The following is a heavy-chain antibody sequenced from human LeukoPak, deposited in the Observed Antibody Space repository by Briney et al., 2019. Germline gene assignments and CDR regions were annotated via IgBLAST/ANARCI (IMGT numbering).Heavy chain of an antibody. J-gene: IGHJ4*02. CDR1: GGSISSGGYS. V-gene: IGHV4-30-2*01. Sequence: SSETLSLTCAVSGGSISSGGYSWSWIRQPPGKGLEWIGYIYHSGSTYYNPSLKSRVTISVDRSKNQFSLKLSSVTAADTAVYSCARGDADYGNYYFDYWGQGTLVTVSS. D-gene: IGHD4-17*01. CDR3: ARGDADYGNYYFDY. CDR2: IYHSGST.